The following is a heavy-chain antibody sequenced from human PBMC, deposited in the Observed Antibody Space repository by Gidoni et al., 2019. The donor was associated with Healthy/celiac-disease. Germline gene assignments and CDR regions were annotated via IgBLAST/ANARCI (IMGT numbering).Heavy chain of an antibody. CDR2: IKSKTDGGTT. CDR1: GFTFSNAW. D-gene: IGHD3-22*01. CDR3: TTAETYYYDSSGYPNDY. Sequence: EVQLVESGGGLVKPGGSLRLSCAASGFTFSNAWMSWVRQAPGKGLEWVGRIKSKTDGGTTDYAAPVKGRFTISRDESKNTLYLQMNSLKTEDTAVYYCTTAETYYYDSSGYPNDYWGQGTLVTVSS. J-gene: IGHJ4*02. V-gene: IGHV3-15*01.